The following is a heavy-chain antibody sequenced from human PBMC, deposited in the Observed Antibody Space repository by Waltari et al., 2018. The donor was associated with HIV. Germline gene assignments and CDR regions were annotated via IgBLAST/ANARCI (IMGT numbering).Heavy chain of an antibody. J-gene: IGHJ6*02. Sequence: EVQLVESGGGLVQPGGSLRLSCAAAVFTFRPLWTPWVRQAPGKGLEWLANIKQDGSEKYYADSVKGRFTVSRDNNKKSLYLQMSSLRAEDTAVYYCARDLKDYDFWSPVDVWGQGTTVTVSS. CDR2: IKQDGSEK. D-gene: IGHD3-3*01. V-gene: IGHV3-7*01. CDR1: VFTFRPLW. CDR3: ARDLKDYDFWSPVDV.